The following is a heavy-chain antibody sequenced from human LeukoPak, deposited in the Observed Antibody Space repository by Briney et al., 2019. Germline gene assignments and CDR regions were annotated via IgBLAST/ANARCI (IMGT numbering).Heavy chain of an antibody. CDR2: ISAYNGNT. CDR1: GYTFTSYS. Sequence: ASVKVSCKASGYTFTSYSISWVRQAPGQGLEWMGWISAYNGNTIYAQKVKGRVTMTTDTSTSTAYMELRSLKSDDTAVYYCARASYCTGGSCYSDYWGQGTLVTVSS. CDR3: ARASYCTGGSCYSDY. V-gene: IGHV1-18*01. J-gene: IGHJ4*02. D-gene: IGHD2-15*01.